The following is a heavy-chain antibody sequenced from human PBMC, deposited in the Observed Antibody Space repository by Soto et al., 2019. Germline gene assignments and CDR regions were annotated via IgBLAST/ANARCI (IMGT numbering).Heavy chain of an antibody. V-gene: IGHV2-70*01. Sequence: SGPTLVNPTQTLTLTCTFSGFSLSTSGMCVSWIRQPPGKALEWLALIDWDDDKYYSTSLKTRLTISKDTSKNQVVLTMTNMDPVDTAKYYCARVGLGYDILTSSVIPLLFDYWGQGTLVTVSS. CDR3: ARVGLGYDILTSSVIPLLFDY. J-gene: IGHJ4*02. CDR2: IDWDDDK. D-gene: IGHD3-9*01. CDR1: GFSLSTSGMC.